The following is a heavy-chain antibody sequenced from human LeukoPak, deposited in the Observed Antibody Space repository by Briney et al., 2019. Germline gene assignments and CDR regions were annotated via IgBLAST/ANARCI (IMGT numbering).Heavy chain of an antibody. CDR2: FYYTGST. CDR1: GGSISSNGYY. Sequence: ASETLSLTCTVSGGSISSNGYYWGWIRQPPGKGLEWIGSFYYTGSTFYSPSLKSRVTISVDTSKNQFSLKLSSVTAADTAVYYCARRSGTYHAFDIWGQGTMVTVSS. V-gene: IGHV4-39*01. D-gene: IGHD1-26*01. CDR3: ARRSGTYHAFDI. J-gene: IGHJ3*02.